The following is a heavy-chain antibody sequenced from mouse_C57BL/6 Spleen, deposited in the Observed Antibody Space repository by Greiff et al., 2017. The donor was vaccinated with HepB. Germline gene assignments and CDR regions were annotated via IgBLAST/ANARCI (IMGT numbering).Heavy chain of an antibody. D-gene: IGHD1-1*01. CDR1: GYAFSSSW. CDR3: ARGGTTVVACVPFDY. Sequence: QVQLQQSGPELVKPGASVKLSCTASGYAFSSSWMNWVQQRPGKGLEWIGRIYPGDGDTNYNGKLKGKATMTADKSYSKAYMQLSSLTSEDSAVYFCARGGTTVVACVPFDYWGQGTTLTVSS. CDR2: IYPGDGDT. J-gene: IGHJ2*01. V-gene: IGHV1-82*01.